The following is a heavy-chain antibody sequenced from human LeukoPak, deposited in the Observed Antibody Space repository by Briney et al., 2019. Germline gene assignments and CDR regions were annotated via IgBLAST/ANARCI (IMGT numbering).Heavy chain of an antibody. D-gene: IGHD1-1*01. V-gene: IGHV3-30*03. CDR1: GFTFSSYG. CDR3: ARVRSEYNWNDLLDY. Sequence: GRSLRLSCAASGFTFSSYGMHWVRQAPGKGLEWVAVISYDGSNKYYADSVKGRFTISRDNSKNTLYLQMNSLRAEDTAVYYCARVRSEYNWNDLLDYWGQGTLVTVSS. CDR2: ISYDGSNK. J-gene: IGHJ4*02.